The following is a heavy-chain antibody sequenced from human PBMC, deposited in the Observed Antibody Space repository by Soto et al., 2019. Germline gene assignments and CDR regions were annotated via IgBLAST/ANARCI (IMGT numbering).Heavy chain of an antibody. CDR1: GFTFSSYA. D-gene: IGHD5-12*01. CDR3: ARDYYRFNSGYGFSMDV. Sequence: QVQLVESGGGVVQPGRSLRLSCAASGFTFSSYAMHWVRQAPGKGLEWVAVISYDGSNKYYADSVKGRFTISRDNSXNXXERQMNSLRAEDRAVYYCARDYYRFNSGYGFSMDVWGQGTTVTVSS. CDR2: ISYDGSNK. V-gene: IGHV3-30-3*01. J-gene: IGHJ6*02.